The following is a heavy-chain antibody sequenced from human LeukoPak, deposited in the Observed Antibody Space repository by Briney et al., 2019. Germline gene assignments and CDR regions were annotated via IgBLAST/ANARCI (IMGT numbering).Heavy chain of an antibody. V-gene: IGHV1-69*06. J-gene: IGHJ5*02. Sequence: GASVKVSCKASGGTFSSYAISWVRQAPGQGLEWMGRIIPIFGTANYAQKFQGRVTITADKSTSTAYMELSSPRSEGTAVYYCARDREAVTDLWGQGTLVTVSS. CDR2: IIPIFGTA. CDR1: GGTFSSYA. CDR3: ARDREAVTDL. D-gene: IGHD4-11*01.